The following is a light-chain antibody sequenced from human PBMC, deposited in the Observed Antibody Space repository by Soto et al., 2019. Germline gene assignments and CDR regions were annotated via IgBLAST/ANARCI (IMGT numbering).Light chain of an antibody. CDR1: QSVRRY. Sequence: IVLTQSQATLSLSPGERATLSCRASQSVRRYLAWYQQKPGQAPRLLIYDASTRATGIPARFSGSGSETDFTLTITSLEPEDFAVYYCQQRNNWPPITVGQGTRLDIK. V-gene: IGKV3-11*01. CDR2: DAS. J-gene: IGKJ5*01. CDR3: QQRNNWPPIT.